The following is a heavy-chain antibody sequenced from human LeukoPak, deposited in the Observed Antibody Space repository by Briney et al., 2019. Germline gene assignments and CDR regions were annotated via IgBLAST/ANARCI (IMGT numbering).Heavy chain of an antibody. CDR2: INSEVEGATA. D-gene: IGHD3-10*01. Sequence: GGSLRLSCAASGFTFSSYCMSWVRQAPGKGLEWIGRINSEVEGATADYVAPVKGRFTISRDDSKNTQFLQMNSLKTEDTAVYYCTTSSGAVSTLSPSFGSWGQGTLVTVSS. CDR1: GFTFSSYC. J-gene: IGHJ4*02. CDR3: TTSSGAVSTLSPSFGS. V-gene: IGHV3-15*01.